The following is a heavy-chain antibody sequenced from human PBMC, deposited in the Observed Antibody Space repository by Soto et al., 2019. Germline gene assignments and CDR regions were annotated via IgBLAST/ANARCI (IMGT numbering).Heavy chain of an antibody. V-gene: IGHV1-18*04. CDR2: ISAYNGDT. Sequence: QVQLVQSGAEVKQPGASVRVSCKASGFTFTSYGFIWVRQAPGQGLEWMGWISAYNGDTYYTQKFQGRITITTDTSTSTAYMDLRSLRSDDTALYYGARKGQGQASDIWGQGTTVTVSS. CDR3: ARKGQGQASDI. J-gene: IGHJ3*02. CDR1: GFTFTSYG.